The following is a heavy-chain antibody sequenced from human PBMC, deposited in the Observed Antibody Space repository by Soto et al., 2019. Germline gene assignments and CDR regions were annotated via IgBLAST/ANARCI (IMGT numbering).Heavy chain of an antibody. Sequence: SETLSLTCAVYGGSFSGYYWSWIRQPPGKGLEWIGEINHSVSTNYNPSLKSRVTISVDTSKNQFSLKLSSVTAADTAVYYCARGEVTTGVFWGQGTQVTVSS. V-gene: IGHV4-34*01. CDR3: ARGEVTTGVF. CDR2: INHSVST. D-gene: IGHD4-17*01. J-gene: IGHJ4*02. CDR1: GGSFSGYY.